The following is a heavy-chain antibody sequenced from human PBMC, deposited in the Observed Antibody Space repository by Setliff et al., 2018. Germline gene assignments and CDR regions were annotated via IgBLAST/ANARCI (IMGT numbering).Heavy chain of an antibody. J-gene: IGHJ1*01. Sequence: SETLSLTCTVSGASISSYYWSWIRQPPGKGLEWIGYIHSSGRSNYNPSLKSRVTTSIDTSKNQFSLKLSSVTAADTAVYYCARQDRFYDRSVFVEYFQHWGQGALVTVSS. CDR2: IHSSGRS. CDR1: GASISSYY. V-gene: IGHV4-4*08. CDR3: ARQDRFYDRSVFVEYFQH. D-gene: IGHD3-22*01.